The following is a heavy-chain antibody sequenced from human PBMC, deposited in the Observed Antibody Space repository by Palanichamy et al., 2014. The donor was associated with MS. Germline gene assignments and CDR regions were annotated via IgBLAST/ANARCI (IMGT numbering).Heavy chain of an antibody. Sequence: EVQLVGSGGGLVQPGGSLKLSCVVSGFRFSDSAMHWVRQASGKGLEWVGRIRSKAKDYATAYSASVRGRFTVSRDDPKNTAYLQMNSLKSEDTAVYYCVQIPGDYFNGMDVWGQGTAVTVSS. CDR2: IRSKAKDYAT. CDR1: GFRFSDSA. CDR3: VQIPGDYFNGMDV. D-gene: IGHD4-17*01. J-gene: IGHJ6*02. V-gene: IGHV3-73*01.